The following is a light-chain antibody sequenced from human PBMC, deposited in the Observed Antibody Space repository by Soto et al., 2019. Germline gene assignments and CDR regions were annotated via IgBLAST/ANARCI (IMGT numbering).Light chain of an antibody. Sequence: DIQMTQSPSTLSASVGDRVTITCRASQSISSWLAWYQQEPGKAPKLLIYDASSLESGVPSRFSDSGSGTKFTLTIASLQPDDFATYYCQQYETFSGTFGPGTKVDIK. V-gene: IGKV1-5*01. CDR3: QQYETFSGT. CDR2: DAS. CDR1: QSISSW. J-gene: IGKJ1*01.